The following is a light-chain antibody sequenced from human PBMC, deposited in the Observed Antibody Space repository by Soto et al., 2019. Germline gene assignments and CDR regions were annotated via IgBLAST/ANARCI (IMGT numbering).Light chain of an antibody. CDR3: QQYNSYSWT. V-gene: IGKV1-5*01. J-gene: IGKJ1*01. CDR1: QSMSSW. CDR2: DAS. Sequence: DIQMTQSPSTLSASVGDRVTITCRASQSMSSWLAWYQQKPGKAPQLLIYDASSLASGVPSRFSGSGSGTEFTLTISSLQPDDFATYYCQQYNSYSWTFGQGTKVEIK.